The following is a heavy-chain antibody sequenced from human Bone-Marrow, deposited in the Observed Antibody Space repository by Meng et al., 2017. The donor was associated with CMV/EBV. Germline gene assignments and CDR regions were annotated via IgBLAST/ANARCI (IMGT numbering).Heavy chain of an antibody. CDR1: GFTFSSYG. J-gene: IGHJ4*02. V-gene: IGHV3-30*18. CDR3: AKDRTARPSYYFDY. D-gene: IGHD6-6*01. CDR2: ISYDGSNK. Sequence: GESLKISCAASGFTFSSYGMHWVRQAPGKGLEWVAVISYDGSNKYYADSVKGRFTISRDNSKNTLYLQMNSLRAEDTAVYYCAKDRTARPSYYFDYWGQGTLVTVSS.